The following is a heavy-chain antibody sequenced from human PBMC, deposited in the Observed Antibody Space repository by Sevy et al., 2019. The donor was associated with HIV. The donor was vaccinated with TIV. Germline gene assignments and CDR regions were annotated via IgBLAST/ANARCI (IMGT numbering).Heavy chain of an antibody. CDR3: AGVFFWSGHDAFDI. D-gene: IGHD3-3*01. CDR2: IYYSGST. Sequence: SETLSLTCTVSGGSISSGGYYWSWIRQHPGKGLEWIGYIYYSGSTYYNPSLKSRVTISVDTSKNQFSLKLSSVTAADTAVYYCAGVFFWSGHDAFDIWGQGTMVTVSS. V-gene: IGHV4-31*03. CDR1: GGSISSGGYY. J-gene: IGHJ3*02.